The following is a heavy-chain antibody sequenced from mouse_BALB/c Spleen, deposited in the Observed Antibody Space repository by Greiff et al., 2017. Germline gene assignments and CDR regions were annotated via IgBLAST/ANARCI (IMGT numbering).Heavy chain of an antibody. D-gene: IGHD1-1*01. CDR1: GYSFTGYY. CDR3: ARDYYGSSDWYFDV. Sequence: EVHLVESGPELVKPGASVKISCKASGYSFTGYYMHWVKQSHVKSLEWIGRINPYNGATSYNQNFKDKASLTVDKSSSTAYMELHSLTSEDSAVYYCARDYYGSSDWYFDVWGAGTTVTVSS. V-gene: IGHV1-31*01. CDR2: INPYNGAT. J-gene: IGHJ1*01.